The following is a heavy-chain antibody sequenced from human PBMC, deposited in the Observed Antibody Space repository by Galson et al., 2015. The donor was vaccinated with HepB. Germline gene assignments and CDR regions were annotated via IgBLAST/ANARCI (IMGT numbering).Heavy chain of an antibody. CDR3: ASSPKNYYYNGSGSRKPWWGGFDN. CDR2: IYYSGST. D-gene: IGHD3-22*01. Sequence: TLSLTCAVYGSASISSGAYFWSWVRHLPGKDLEWIGHIYYSGSTYYNPSLKSRITISVDTSKNEFTLELRSVSAADTAVYYCASSPKNYYYNGSGSRKPWWGGFDNWGQGTLVTVSS. V-gene: IGHV4-31*11. CDR1: GSASISSGAYF. J-gene: IGHJ4*02.